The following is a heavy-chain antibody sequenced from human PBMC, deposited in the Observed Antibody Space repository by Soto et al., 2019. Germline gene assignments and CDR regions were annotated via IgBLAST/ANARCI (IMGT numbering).Heavy chain of an antibody. J-gene: IGHJ3*02. CDR2: IYYSGST. D-gene: IGHD3-10*01. V-gene: IGHV4-39*01. CDR3: ASITMVRGRDFDI. Sequence: QLQLQESGPGLVKPSETLSLTCTVSGGSISSSXXXWXWXRXPXGXXLEWIGSIYYSGSTYYNPSLKSRVTISVDTSKNQFSLKLSSVTAADTAVYYCASITMVRGRDFDIWGQGTMVTVSS. CDR1: GGSISSSXXX.